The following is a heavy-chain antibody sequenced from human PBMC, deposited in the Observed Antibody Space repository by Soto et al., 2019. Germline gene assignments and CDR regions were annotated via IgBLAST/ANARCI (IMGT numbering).Heavy chain of an antibody. CDR1: GGSISSYY. Sequence: PSETLSLTCTVSGGSISSYYWSWIRQPPGKGLEWIGYIYYSGSTNYNPSLKSRVTISVDTSKNQFSLKLSSVTAADTAVYYCARVVDRFAVVPAATAFDIWGQGTMVTVSS. J-gene: IGHJ3*02. D-gene: IGHD2-2*01. CDR2: IYYSGST. V-gene: IGHV4-59*01. CDR3: ARVVDRFAVVPAATAFDI.